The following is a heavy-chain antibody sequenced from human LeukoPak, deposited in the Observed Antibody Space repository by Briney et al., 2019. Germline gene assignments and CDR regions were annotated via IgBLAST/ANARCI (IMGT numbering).Heavy chain of an antibody. J-gene: IGHJ4*02. CDR1: GFTFSRYA. V-gene: IGHV3-23*01. CDR2: ICGSGGGT. Sequence: GGSLRLSCAASGFTFSRYAMSWVRQAPEKGLEWVSTICGSGGGTYYADSVKGRFTLSRDNSKNTVYLQMNSLRVEDTAVYYWAKDALSAVTTFDYGGQGTLVSVSS. CDR3: AKDALSAVTTFDY. D-gene: IGHD4-17*01.